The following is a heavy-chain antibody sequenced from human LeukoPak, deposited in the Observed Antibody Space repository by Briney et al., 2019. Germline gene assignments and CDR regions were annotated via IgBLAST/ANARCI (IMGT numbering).Heavy chain of an antibody. D-gene: IGHD4-11*01. CDR1: GGSFSSYY. J-gene: IGHJ5*02. CDR2: IYYSGST. V-gene: IGHV4-39*01. CDR3: ARQGSTVTTVLGYRFWFDP. Sequence: SETLSLTCAVYGGSFSSYYWGWIRQPPGKGLEWIGSIYYSGSTYYNPSLKSRVTISVDTSKNQFSLKLSSVTAADTAVYYCARQGSTVTTVLGYRFWFDPWGQGTLVTVSS.